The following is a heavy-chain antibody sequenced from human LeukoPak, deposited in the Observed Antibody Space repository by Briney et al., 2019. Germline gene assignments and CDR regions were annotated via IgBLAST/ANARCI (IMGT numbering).Heavy chain of an antibody. CDR3: ARVRD. CDR1: GFTFSSYD. D-gene: IGHD3-3*01. CDR2: IWSDGSNK. J-gene: IGHJ4*02. V-gene: IGHV3-33*01. Sequence: GGSLRLSCAASGFTFSSYDMHWVRQAPGKGLEWVAFIWSDGSNKYYADSVKGRFTISRDNAKNSLYLQMNSLRAEDTAVYYCARVRDWGQGTLVTVSS.